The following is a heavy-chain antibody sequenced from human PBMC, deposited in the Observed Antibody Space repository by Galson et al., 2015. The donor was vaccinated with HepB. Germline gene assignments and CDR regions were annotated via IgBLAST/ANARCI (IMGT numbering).Heavy chain of an antibody. CDR1: GDSVSSNRAA. D-gene: IGHD2-2*03. CDR2: TSYRFQWST. Sequence: CAISGDSVSSNRAAWNWIRQSPSRSLEWLGRTSYRFQWSTDYAESVKGRITINPDTSENQFSLHLDSATHEDTAVYYCVRSRVGSSFDHWGPGTLVTVAS. V-gene: IGHV6-1*01. CDR3: VRSRVGSSFDH. J-gene: IGHJ4*02.